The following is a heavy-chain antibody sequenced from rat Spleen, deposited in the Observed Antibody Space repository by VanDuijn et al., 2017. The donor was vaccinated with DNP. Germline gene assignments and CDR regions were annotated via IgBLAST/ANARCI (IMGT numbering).Heavy chain of an antibody. Sequence: EVQLVETGGGLVQPGGSLKLSCVASGFTFSNYWMYWIRQAPGKGLEWVASIKTGGGSTYYTDSVKGRFTISRDNAKSTLYLQMNSLRSEDMATYYCARPTDWYFEFWGPGTMVTVSS. J-gene: IGHJ1*01. CDR1: GFTFSNYW. V-gene: IGHV5-58*01. CDR2: IKTGGGST. CDR3: ARPTDWYFEF.